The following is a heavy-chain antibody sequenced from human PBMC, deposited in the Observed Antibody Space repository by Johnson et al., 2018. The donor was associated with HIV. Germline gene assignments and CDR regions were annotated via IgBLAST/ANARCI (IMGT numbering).Heavy chain of an antibody. CDR3: AKALYSRHAFDI. V-gene: IGHV3-7*03. D-gene: IGHD6-13*01. Sequence: VQLVESGGGLVQPGGSLRLSCAASGFTFGSYWMSWVRQAPGKGLEWVANIKQDETEKHYVDSVKGRFTISRDNAKNSLYLQMNSLRVEDTALYYCAKALYSRHAFDIWGQGTMVTVSS. CDR2: IKQDETEK. CDR1: GFTFGSYW. J-gene: IGHJ3*02.